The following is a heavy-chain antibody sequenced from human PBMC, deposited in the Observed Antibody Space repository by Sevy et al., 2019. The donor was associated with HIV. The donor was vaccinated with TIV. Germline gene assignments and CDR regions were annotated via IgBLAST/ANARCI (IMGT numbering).Heavy chain of an antibody. CDR3: ARNYDFWSGYLNWFDP. D-gene: IGHD3-3*01. V-gene: IGHV4-61*01. Sequence: SETLSLTCTVSGGSVSSGSYYWSWIRQSPGKGLEWIGYIYDSGSTNYNPSLKSRVTISVDTSKNQFSLKLSSVTAADTAVYYCARNYDFWSGYLNWFDPWGQGTLVTVSS. J-gene: IGHJ5*02. CDR2: IYDSGST. CDR1: GGSVSSGSYY.